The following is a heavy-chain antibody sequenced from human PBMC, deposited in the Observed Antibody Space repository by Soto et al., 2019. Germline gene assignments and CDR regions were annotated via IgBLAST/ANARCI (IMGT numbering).Heavy chain of an antibody. CDR3: ARVVPGAEAWFGP. Sequence: ASVKVSCKTSGYTFSNYGITWVRQAPGQPLEWLGWISLYSDGTNYAQKFQGRVSMTTDTSTTTAYMELRSLRPDDTAVYYCARVVPGAEAWFGPWGQGTLVTVSS. CDR1: GYTFSNYG. D-gene: IGHD2-2*01. J-gene: IGHJ5*02. V-gene: IGHV1-18*01. CDR2: ISLYSDGT.